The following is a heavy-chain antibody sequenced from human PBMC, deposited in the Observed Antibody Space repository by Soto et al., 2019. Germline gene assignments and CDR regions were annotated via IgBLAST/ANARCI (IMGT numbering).Heavy chain of an antibody. CDR2: IYWDDDK. CDR1: GFSLSTSGVG. D-gene: IGHD2-15*01. V-gene: IGHV2-5*02. CDR3: ADLPCSGGSCYWFSYAGMDV. Sequence: QITFKESGPPLVKPTQTLTLTCTFSGFSLSTSGVGVAWIRQPPGKALEWLALIYWDDDKRYRPSLETRLTITKDTSKTQVVHTMTNMDSVDTAKYCGADLPCSGGSCYWFSYAGMDVWGQGTTVTASS. J-gene: IGHJ6*02.